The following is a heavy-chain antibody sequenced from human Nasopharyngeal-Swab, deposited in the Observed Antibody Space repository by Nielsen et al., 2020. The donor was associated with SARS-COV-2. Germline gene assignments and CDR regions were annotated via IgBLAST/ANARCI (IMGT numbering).Heavy chain of an antibody. CDR3: ARRNSGGTYYFDY. V-gene: IGHV4-34*01. D-gene: IGHD2-15*01. Sequence: SETLSPTCAVHGGSSSGYYWSWIRQPPGKGLEWIGEINNSGSTNYNPSLKSRVTISVDTSKNQFSLKLSSVTAADTAVYYCARRNSGGTYYFDYWGQGTLVTVSS. CDR2: INNSGST. J-gene: IGHJ4*02. CDR1: GGSSSGYY.